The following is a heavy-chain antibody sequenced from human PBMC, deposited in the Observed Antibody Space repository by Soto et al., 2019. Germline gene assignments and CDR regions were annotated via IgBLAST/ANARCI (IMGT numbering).Heavy chain of an antibody. CDR1: GYTFTSYG. CDR3: ARDPESSGIAAGSPDY. Sequence: ASVKVSCKASGYTFTSYGISWVRQAPGQGLEWMGWISAYNGNTNYAQKLQGRVTMTTDTSTSTAYMELRSLRSDDTAVYYCARDPESSGIAAGSPDYWGQGTLVTVSS. CDR2: ISAYNGNT. V-gene: IGHV1-18*01. J-gene: IGHJ4*02. D-gene: IGHD6-25*01.